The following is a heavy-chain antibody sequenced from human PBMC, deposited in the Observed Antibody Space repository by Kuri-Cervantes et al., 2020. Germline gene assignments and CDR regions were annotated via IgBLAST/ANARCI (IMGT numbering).Heavy chain of an antibody. CDR2: ISAYNGHT. J-gene: IGHJ4*02. CDR3: ARALADYGDYPGSY. V-gene: IGHV1-18*01. D-gene: IGHD4-17*01. CDR1: GYTFTSYD. Sequence: ASVKVSCKASGYTFTSYDINWVRQATGQGLEWMGWISAYNGHTNYAQKFQGRVTMTTDTSTSTAYMELRSLRSDDTAVYYCARALADYGDYPGSYWGQGTLVTVSS.